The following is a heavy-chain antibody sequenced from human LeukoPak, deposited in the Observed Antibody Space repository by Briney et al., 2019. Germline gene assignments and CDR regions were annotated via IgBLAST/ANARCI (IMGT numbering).Heavy chain of an antibody. CDR2: ISSSSSYI. CDR1: GFTFSRYR. Sequence: KSGGSLRLSCAASGFTFSRYRMNWVRQAPGKGLEWVSSISSSSSYIYYADSVKGRFTISRDNAKNSLYLQMNSLRAEDTAVYYCARDKWEPTERWGYYYGMDVWGQGTTVTVSS. V-gene: IGHV3-21*01. D-gene: IGHD1-26*01. CDR3: ARDKWEPTERWGYYYGMDV. J-gene: IGHJ6*02.